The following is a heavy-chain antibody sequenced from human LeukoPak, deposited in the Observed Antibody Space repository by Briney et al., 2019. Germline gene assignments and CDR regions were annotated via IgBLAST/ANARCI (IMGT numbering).Heavy chain of an antibody. CDR3: ARNITMLDSYSFDY. V-gene: IGHV4-39*01. CDR2: IYYSGST. Sequence: SETLSLTCTVSGGSISSDTYYWAWIRQPPGKGLEWIGSIYYSGSTYYNPSLKSRVTISVDTSRNQFSLRLSSVTAADTAVYYCARNITMLDSYSFDYWGQGTLVTVSS. CDR1: GGSISSDTYY. J-gene: IGHJ4*02. D-gene: IGHD3-10*02.